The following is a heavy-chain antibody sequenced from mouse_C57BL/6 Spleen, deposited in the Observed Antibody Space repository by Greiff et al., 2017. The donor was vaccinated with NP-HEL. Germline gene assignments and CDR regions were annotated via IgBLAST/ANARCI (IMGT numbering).Heavy chain of an antibody. J-gene: IGHJ2*01. CDR2: IYPGGGYT. Sequence: VQLQQSGAELVRPGTSVKMSCKASGYTFTNYWIGWAKQRPGHGLEWIGDIYPGGGYTNYNEKFKGKATLTADKSSSTAYMQFSSLTSEDSAIYYCARAVEGGFDYWGQGTTLTVSS. CDR1: GYTFTNYW. V-gene: IGHV1-63*01. CDR3: ARAVEGGFDY. D-gene: IGHD1-1*01.